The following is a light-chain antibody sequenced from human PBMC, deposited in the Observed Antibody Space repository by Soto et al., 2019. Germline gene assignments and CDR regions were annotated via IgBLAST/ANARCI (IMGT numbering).Light chain of an antibody. V-gene: IGLV2-18*02. CDR3: SAYTSTSTYV. CDR2: DVS. Sequence: QSVLTQPPSVSGSPGQSVTISCTGTSSDVGSYSRVSWYQQPPGTAPKLMIYDVSNRPSGVPDRFSGSKSGHTASLTISGLYVEDEADYYWSAYTSTSTYVFGTGTKVTVL. J-gene: IGLJ1*01. CDR1: SSDVGSYSR.